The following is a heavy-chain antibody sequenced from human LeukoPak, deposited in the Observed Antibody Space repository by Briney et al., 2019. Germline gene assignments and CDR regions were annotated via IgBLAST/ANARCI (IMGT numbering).Heavy chain of an antibody. V-gene: IGHV4-34*01. J-gene: IGHJ4*02. CDR1: GGSFSGYY. CDR3: ARGTIFGVVITYFYFDY. Sequence: PSETLSLTCAVYGGSFSGYYWSWIRQPPGKGLEWIGEINHSGSTNYNPSLKSRVTISVDTSKNQFSLKLSSVTAADTAVYYCARGTIFGVVITYFYFDYGGQGTLVTVSS. CDR2: INHSGST. D-gene: IGHD3-3*01.